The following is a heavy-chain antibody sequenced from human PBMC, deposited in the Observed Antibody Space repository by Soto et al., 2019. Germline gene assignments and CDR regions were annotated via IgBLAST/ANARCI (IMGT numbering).Heavy chain of an antibody. CDR2: IYYSGST. D-gene: IGHD1-26*01. CDR1: GGSISSGGYY. Sequence: SETLSLTCTVSGGSISSGGYYWSWIRQHPGKGLEWIGYIYYSGSTYYNPSLKSRVTISVDTSKNQFSLKLSSVTAADTAVYYCARDVIIVGDTGYYYSGMDVWGQGTTSTVS. CDR3: ARDVIIVGDTGYYYSGMDV. J-gene: IGHJ6*02. V-gene: IGHV4-31*03.